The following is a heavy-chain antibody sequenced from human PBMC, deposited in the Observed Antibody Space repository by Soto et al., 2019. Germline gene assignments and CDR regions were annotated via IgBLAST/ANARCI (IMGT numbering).Heavy chain of an antibody. CDR3: ASGGERTYSLDY. D-gene: IGHD3-16*01. CDR2: IRWDDDK. CDR1: GFSLNTGGVD. V-gene: IGHV2-5*02. Sequence: QITLKESGPTLVKPTQTLTLTCTFSGFSLNTGGVDVGWIRQPPGKALEWLALIRWDDDKRYSPSLKSRLTIPKDTSKKQVVRTMTNTDPVDTATYHCASGGERTYSLDYWGQGALVTISS. J-gene: IGHJ4*02.